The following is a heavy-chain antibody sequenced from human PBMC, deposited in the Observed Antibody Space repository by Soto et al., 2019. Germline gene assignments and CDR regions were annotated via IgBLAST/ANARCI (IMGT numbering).Heavy chain of an antibody. J-gene: IGHJ5*02. CDR2: INHSGST. CDR3: ARSICPGSYRTNWFDP. D-gene: IGHD3-16*02. CDR1: GGSFSGYY. Sequence: SSETLSLTCAVYGGSFSGYYWSWIRQPPGKGLEWIGEINHSGSTNYNPSLKSRVTISVDTSKNQFSLKLSSVTAADTAVYYCARSICPGSYRTNWFDPWSQGTLVTVSS. V-gene: IGHV4-34*01.